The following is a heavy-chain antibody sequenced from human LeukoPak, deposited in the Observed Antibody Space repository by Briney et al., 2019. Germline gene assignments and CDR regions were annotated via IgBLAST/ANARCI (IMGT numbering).Heavy chain of an antibody. CDR2: ISAYNGNT. V-gene: IGHV1-18*01. CDR1: GYTFTSYG. Sequence: GASVKVSCKASGYTFTSYGISWVRQAPGQGLEWMGWISAYNGNTNYAQKLQGRVTMTTDTSTSIAYMELRSLRSDDTAVYYCARAYSSSWYYYYYGMDVWGQGTTVTVSS. J-gene: IGHJ6*02. D-gene: IGHD6-13*01. CDR3: ARAYSSSWYYYYYGMDV.